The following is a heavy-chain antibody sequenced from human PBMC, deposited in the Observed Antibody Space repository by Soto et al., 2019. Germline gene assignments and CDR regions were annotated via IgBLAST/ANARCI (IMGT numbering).Heavy chain of an antibody. J-gene: IGHJ6*02. Sequence: GSLRLSCAASGFTFSSYGMHWVRQAPGKGLEWVAVIWYDGSNKYYADSVKGRFTISRDNSKNTLYLQMNSLRAEDTAVYYCARDSLSYPYYYYYYGMDVWGQGTTVTVSS. V-gene: IGHV3-33*01. CDR2: IWYDGSNK. CDR3: ARDSLSYPYYYYYYGMDV. CDR1: GFTFSSYG. D-gene: IGHD1-26*01.